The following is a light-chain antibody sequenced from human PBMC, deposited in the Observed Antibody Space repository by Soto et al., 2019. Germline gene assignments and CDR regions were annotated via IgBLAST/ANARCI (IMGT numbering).Light chain of an antibody. Sequence: EIVLTQAPGILSLSPGDRACLSCGASQSISSSFLAWYQQKPGQATRLLIYGASSRATGIPDRVSGTGSETDFTLTISRLETEDFAVYYCQQYDNSPITFGQGTRLEIK. V-gene: IGKV3-20*01. CDR2: GAS. CDR1: QSISSSF. J-gene: IGKJ5*01. CDR3: QQYDNSPIT.